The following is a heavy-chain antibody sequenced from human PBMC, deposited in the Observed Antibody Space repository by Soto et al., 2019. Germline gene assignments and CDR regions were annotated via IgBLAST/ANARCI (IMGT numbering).Heavy chain of an antibody. CDR3: ARGPGGPDGPGDY. CDR2: INAGNGNT. Sequence: QVQLVQSGAEVKKPGASVKVSCKASGYTFTSYAMHWVRQAPGQRLEWMGWINAGNGNTKYSQKFQGRVTITRDTSASTTYIELNSLRSEDTAVYYCARGPGGPDGPGDYWGQGTLVTVSS. V-gene: IGHV1-3*01. CDR1: GYTFTSYA. D-gene: IGHD2-15*01. J-gene: IGHJ4*02.